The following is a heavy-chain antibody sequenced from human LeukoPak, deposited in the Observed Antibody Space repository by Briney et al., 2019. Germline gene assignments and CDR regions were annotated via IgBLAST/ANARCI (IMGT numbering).Heavy chain of an antibody. V-gene: IGHV4-39*01. D-gene: IGHD3-10*01. J-gene: IGHJ6*03. CDR2: IYYSGST. CDR3: ASVRRGFGDLSKYYSYYYMDV. CDR1: TGSISSSSYY. Sequence: SETLSLTCTVSTGSISSSSYYWGWIRQPPGKGLEWIGNIYYSGSTYYNSSLKSRLTISVDTSKNQFSLKLSSVTAADTAVYYCASVRRGFGDLSKYYSYYYMDVWGKGTTVTISS.